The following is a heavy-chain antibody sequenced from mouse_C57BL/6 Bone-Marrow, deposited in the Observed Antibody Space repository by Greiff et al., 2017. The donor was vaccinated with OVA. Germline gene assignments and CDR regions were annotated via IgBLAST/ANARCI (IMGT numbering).Heavy chain of an antibody. Sequence: VQLQQPGAELVKPGASVKLSCKASGYTFTSYWMQWVKQRPGPGLEWIGEIDPSDSYTNYNQKFKGKATLTVDTSSSTAYMQLSSLTSEDSAVYYCARDAMDYWGQGTSVTVSS. CDR1: GYTFTSYW. V-gene: IGHV1-50*01. J-gene: IGHJ4*01. CDR3: ARDAMDY. CDR2: IDPSDSYT.